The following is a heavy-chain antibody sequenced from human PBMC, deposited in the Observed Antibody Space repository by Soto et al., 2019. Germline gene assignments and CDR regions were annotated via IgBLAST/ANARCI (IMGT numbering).Heavy chain of an antibody. CDR1: GGSIGYSNYY. CDR3: AKLVVPTSSWFDP. Sequence: QLQLRESGPGLVKPSETLSLTCTVSGGSIGYSNYYWGWIRQPPGKALEWIGTIYYSGSTYYNPSLKSRVTMSVDTSKNQFSLKLTSVAAADTAVYYGAKLVVPTSSWFDPWGQGTLVTVSS. J-gene: IGHJ5*02. CDR2: IYYSGST. V-gene: IGHV4-39*01. D-gene: IGHD2-2*01.